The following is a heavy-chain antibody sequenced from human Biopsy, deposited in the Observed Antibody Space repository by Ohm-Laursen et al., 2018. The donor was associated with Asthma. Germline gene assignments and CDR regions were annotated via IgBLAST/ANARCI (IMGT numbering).Heavy chain of an antibody. Sequence: SDTLSLTYSVYGGPISSFYWSWIRQSPEKGLEWMGYVYWTGSTNYNPSLKSRITMSVDTSKNRMFLELTSVTAADTAIYYCVRAVRNEQWLAPFDYWGQGKPVTVSS. J-gene: IGHJ4*02. D-gene: IGHD6-19*01. CDR2: VYWTGST. CDR1: GGPISSFY. V-gene: IGHV4-59*07. CDR3: VRAVRNEQWLAPFDY.